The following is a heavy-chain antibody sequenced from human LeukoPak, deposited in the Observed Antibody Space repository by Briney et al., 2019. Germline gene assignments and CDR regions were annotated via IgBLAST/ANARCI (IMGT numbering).Heavy chain of an antibody. V-gene: IGHV1-46*01. D-gene: IGHD6-19*01. J-gene: IGHJ4*02. CDR1: GYNVTSYY. Sequence: VASVKVSCKAPGYNVTSYYMHWVRQAPGQGLEWMGIVNPSGGSTSYEQKFQGRVTMTRDMSTSTVYMELSSLRSEDTAVYYCARGEGGWYPIDYWGQGTLVTVSS. CDR3: ARGEGGWYPIDY. CDR2: VNPSGGST.